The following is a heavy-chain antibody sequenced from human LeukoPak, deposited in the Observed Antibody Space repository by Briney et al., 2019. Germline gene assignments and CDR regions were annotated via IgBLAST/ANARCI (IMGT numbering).Heavy chain of an antibody. Sequence: PSETLSLTCTVSGGSISSYYWSWIRQPPGKGLEWIGYIYYSGSTNYNPSLKSRVTISVDTSKNQFSLKLSSVTAADTAVYYCATTTVVTPGGGFDYWGQGTLVTVSS. J-gene: IGHJ4*02. CDR3: ATTTVVTPGGGFDY. CDR1: GGSISSYY. CDR2: IYYSGST. V-gene: IGHV4-59*12. D-gene: IGHD4-23*01.